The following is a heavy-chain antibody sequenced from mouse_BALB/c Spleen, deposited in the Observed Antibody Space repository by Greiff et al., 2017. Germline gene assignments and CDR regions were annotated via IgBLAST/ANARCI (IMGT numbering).Heavy chain of an antibody. CDR1: GYAFSSYW. J-gene: IGHJ2*01. D-gene: IGHD2-3*01. V-gene: IGHV1-80*01. CDR2: IYPGDGDT. Sequence: QVQLKESGAELVRPGSSVKISCKASGYAFSSYWMNWVKQRPGQGLEWIGQIYPGDGDTNYNGKFKGKATLTADKSSSTAYMQLSSLTSEDSAVYFCARIYDGYSDYWGQGTTLTVSS. CDR3: ARIYDGYSDY.